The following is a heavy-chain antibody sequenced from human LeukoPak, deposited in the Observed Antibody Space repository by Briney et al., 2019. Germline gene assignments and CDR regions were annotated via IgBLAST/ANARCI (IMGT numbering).Heavy chain of an antibody. CDR3: ATAPLRGLDYYYMDV. J-gene: IGHJ6*03. Sequence: GGSLRLSCAASELTFSRYWMSWVRQAPGKGLEWVANIKEDGSVKNYLDSVRGRFTISRDNAKNSLYLQMNTLRAEDTAVYYCATAPLRGLDYYYMDVWGKGTTVTVSS. CDR1: ELTFSRYW. CDR2: IKEDGSVK. D-gene: IGHD4-17*01. V-gene: IGHV3-7*01.